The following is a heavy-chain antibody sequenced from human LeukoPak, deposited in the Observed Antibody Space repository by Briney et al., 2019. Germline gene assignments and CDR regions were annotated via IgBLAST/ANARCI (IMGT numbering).Heavy chain of an antibody. CDR1: GFTFSSYG. J-gene: IGHJ6*02. CDR3: AKDRVTMIVGEYGMDV. V-gene: IGHV3-30*18. CDR2: ISYDGSNK. Sequence: GGSLRLSCAASGFTFSSYGMHWVRQAPGKGLEWVAVISYDGSNKYYADSVKGRFTISRDNSKNTLYLQVNSLRAEDTAVYYCAKDRVTMIVGEYGMDVWGQGTTVTVSS. D-gene: IGHD3-22*01.